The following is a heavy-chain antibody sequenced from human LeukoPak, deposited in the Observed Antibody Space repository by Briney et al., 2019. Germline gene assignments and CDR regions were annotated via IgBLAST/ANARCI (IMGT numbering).Heavy chain of an antibody. V-gene: IGHV4-31*02. CDR2: GST. D-gene: IGHD3-22*01. J-gene: IGHJ5*02. CDR3: ARADYYDSSGPNWFDP. Sequence: GSTYCNPSLKSRVTISVDTSNNQFSLKLSSVTAADTAVYYCARADYYDSSGPNWFDPWGQGTLVTVSS.